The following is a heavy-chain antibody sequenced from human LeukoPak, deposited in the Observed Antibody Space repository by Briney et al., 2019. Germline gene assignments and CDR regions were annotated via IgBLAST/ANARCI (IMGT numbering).Heavy chain of an antibody. J-gene: IGHJ6*02. CDR1: GFTFRDYA. CDR2: SGRDVRT. V-gene: IGHV3-23*01. D-gene: IGHD3-10*01. CDR3: VRDLYYWAAMDV. Sequence: PGRSLRLARPASGFTFRDYAISSARQAPGEWREWLSGSGRDVRTHYAETVKGRFAISRGMNESTLFLQMNCLRAEDTALYYCVRDLYYWAAMDVWGQGTTVTVS.